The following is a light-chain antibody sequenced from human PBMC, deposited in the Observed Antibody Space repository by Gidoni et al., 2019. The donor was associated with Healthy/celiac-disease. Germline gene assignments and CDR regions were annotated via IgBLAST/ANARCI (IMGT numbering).Light chain of an antibody. V-gene: IGKV3-11*01. CDR3: QQLLT. J-gene: IGKJ4*01. CDR1: QSVSSY. Sequence: IVLTQSPATLSLSPGERATLSCRASQSVSSYLAWYQQKPGQAPRLLIYDASNRATGIPARFSGRGSGTDFTLTISSLEPEDFAVYYCQQLLTFGGGTKVEIK. CDR2: DAS.